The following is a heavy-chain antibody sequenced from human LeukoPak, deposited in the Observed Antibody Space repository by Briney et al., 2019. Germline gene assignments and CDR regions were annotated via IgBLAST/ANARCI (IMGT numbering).Heavy chain of an antibody. Sequence: GGSLRLSCAASGFTFSSYSMNWVRQAPGKGLEWVSSISSSSSYIYYADSVKGRFTISRDNAKNSLYLQMNSLRAEDTAVYYCAAGSSSWPFDPWGQGTLVTVSS. CDR3: AAGSSSWPFDP. CDR2: ISSSSSYI. CDR1: GFTFSSYS. V-gene: IGHV3-21*01. D-gene: IGHD6-13*01. J-gene: IGHJ5*02.